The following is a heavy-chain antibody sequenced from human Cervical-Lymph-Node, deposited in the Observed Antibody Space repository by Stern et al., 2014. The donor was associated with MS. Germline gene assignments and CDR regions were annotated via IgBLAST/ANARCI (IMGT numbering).Heavy chain of an antibody. J-gene: IGHJ4*02. V-gene: IGHV3-21*06. D-gene: IGHD3/OR15-3a*01. CDR2: ISSRSTYI. Sequence: VQLVESGGGLVKPGGSLRLSCAASGFTFNTYNMIWVRLAPGRGLEWVSSISSRSTYIYYADSVKGRFTISRDNGRDSLFLQMSSLRAEDTAAYYCARDQGLSKGHYFDYWGQGTLVTVSS. CDR3: ARDQGLSKGHYFDY. CDR1: GFTFNTYN.